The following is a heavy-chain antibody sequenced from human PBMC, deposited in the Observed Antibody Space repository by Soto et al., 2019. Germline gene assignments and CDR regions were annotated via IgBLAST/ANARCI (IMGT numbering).Heavy chain of an antibody. CDR3: SGRAVLSTVTQDY. D-gene: IGHD4-17*01. J-gene: IGHJ4*02. CDR1: GFSFSGSA. V-gene: IGHV3-73*01. CDR2: IRSKTHNYAT. Sequence: SLRLSCAASGFSFSGSAMHWVRQASGKGLEWVGRIRSKTHNYATAYAASVKGRFTISRDDSKNTAYLLMNSLKTEDTAVYYCSGRAVLSTVTQDYWGQGTLVTVSS.